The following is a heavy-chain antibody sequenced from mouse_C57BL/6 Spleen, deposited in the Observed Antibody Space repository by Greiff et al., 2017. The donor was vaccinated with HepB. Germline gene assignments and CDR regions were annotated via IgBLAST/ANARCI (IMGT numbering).Heavy chain of an antibody. J-gene: IGHJ3*01. CDR1: GFTFSSYA. Sequence: EVKLVESGEGLVKPGGSLKLSCAASGFTFSSYAMSWVRQTPEKRLEWVAYISSGGDYIYYADTVKGRFTISRDNARNTLYLQMSSLKSEDTAMYYCTRSSSSYYDYPLAYWGQGTLVTVSA. V-gene: IGHV5-9-1*02. CDR3: TRSSSSYYDYPLAY. D-gene: IGHD2-4*01. CDR2: ISSGGDYI.